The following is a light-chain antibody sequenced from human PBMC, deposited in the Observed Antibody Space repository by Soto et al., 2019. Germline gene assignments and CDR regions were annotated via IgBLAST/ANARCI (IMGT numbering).Light chain of an antibody. Sequence: EIVLTQSPATLSLSPGERATLSCRASQSISSFLAWYQHKPGQAPRLLIYDASNRAPGIPARFSGSGSGTDFTLTISSLEPEDSAVYYCQQRNSWPPLTLGGGTKVDIK. V-gene: IGKV3-11*01. CDR1: QSISSF. CDR2: DAS. CDR3: QQRNSWPPLT. J-gene: IGKJ4*01.